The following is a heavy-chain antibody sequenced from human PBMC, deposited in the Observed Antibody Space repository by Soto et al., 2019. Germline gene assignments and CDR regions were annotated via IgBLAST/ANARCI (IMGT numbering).Heavy chain of an antibody. D-gene: IGHD3-22*01. CDR3: ARDSDYYDSSGYYPEYFQH. CDR2: ISRSSSTT. V-gene: IGHV3-48*02. CDR1: GFTFSSYS. Sequence: GSLRLSCAASGFTFSSYSMNWVRQAPGKGLEWVSYISRSSSTTYYADSVKGRFTISRDNAKNSLYLQMNSLRDEDTAVYYCARDSDYYDSSGYYPEYFQHWGQGTLVTVSS. J-gene: IGHJ1*01.